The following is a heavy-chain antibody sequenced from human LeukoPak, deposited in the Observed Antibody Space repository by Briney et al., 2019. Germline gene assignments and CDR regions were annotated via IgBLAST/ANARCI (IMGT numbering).Heavy chain of an antibody. J-gene: IGHJ4*02. CDR1: GFTFSSYA. V-gene: IGHV3-64D*09. CDR3: VKPRGAAASFDY. Sequence: PGGSLRLSCSASGFTFSSYAMHWVRQAPGKGPEYVSAISSNGGSTYYADSVKGRFTISRDNSKNTLYLQMSSLRAEDTAVYYCVKPRGAAASFDYWGQGTLVTVSS. D-gene: IGHD6-13*01. CDR2: ISSNGGST.